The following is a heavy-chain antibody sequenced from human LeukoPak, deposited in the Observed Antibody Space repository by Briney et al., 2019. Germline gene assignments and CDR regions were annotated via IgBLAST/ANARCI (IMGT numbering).Heavy chain of an antibody. V-gene: IGHV3-7*01. CDR1: GFTFSSYW. CDR3: ARVNVDTARGAFDI. CDR2: IKQDGSEK. J-gene: IGHJ3*02. Sequence: GGSQRLSCAASGFTFSSYWMSWVRHAPGKGLETVANIKQDGSEKYYVDSVKGRFNISRDNAKNSLYLQMNSLRAEDTAVYYCARVNVDTARGAFDIWGQGTMVTVSP. D-gene: IGHD5-18*01.